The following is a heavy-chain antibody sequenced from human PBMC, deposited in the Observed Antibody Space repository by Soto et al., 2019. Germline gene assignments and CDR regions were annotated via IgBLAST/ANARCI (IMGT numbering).Heavy chain of an antibody. V-gene: IGHV1-69*01. D-gene: IGHD2-21*01. J-gene: IGHJ5*02. CDR3: ARGSHYLSTSYYFDA. CDR1: GGVFSNYA. Sequence: QVQLVQSGAEVKQPGSSVKVSCKASGGVFSNYALTWVRQAPGQGPEWVGGLVPVFGTPNYAPKLQGRVTVTADESTRTAYLELTTLTSEDTASFYCARGSHYLSTSYYFDAWGQGNLVSVSS. CDR2: LVPVFGTP.